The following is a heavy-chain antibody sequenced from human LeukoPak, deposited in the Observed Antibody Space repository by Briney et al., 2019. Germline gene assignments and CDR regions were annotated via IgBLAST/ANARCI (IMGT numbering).Heavy chain of an antibody. CDR2: IYSGGNT. CDR1: GFTVSSNY. CDR3: ARRQQSANYYYGLDV. V-gene: IGHV3-66*04. J-gene: IGHJ6*02. Sequence: PGGSLRLSCAASGFTVSSNYMSWVRQAPGKGLEWVSVIYSGGNTYYADSVEGRFTISRDNSKNTLYLQMNSLRAEDTAVYYCARRQQSANYYYGLDVWGQGTTVTVSS. D-gene: IGHD6-13*01.